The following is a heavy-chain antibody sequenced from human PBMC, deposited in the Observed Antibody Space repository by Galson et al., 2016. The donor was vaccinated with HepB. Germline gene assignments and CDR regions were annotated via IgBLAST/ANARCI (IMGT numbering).Heavy chain of an antibody. CDR2: ISHHGINE. Sequence: SLRLSCAGSGFNFRSYGMHWVRQAPGKGLEWVAVISHHGINEYHADSVKGRFTISRDNSKNTLYLQMNSLRVEDTAVYYCARDEEELWEYYFYYYGMDVWGQGTPVTVSS. V-gene: IGHV3-30*03. D-gene: IGHD1-26*01. J-gene: IGHJ6*02. CDR1: GFNFRSYG. CDR3: ARDEEELWEYYFYYYGMDV.